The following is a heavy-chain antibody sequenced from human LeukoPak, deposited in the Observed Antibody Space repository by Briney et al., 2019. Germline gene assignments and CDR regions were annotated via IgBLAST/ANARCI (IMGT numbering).Heavy chain of an antibody. CDR3: ARVRGYSYGSDAFDI. J-gene: IGHJ3*02. CDR1: GGSISSYY. D-gene: IGHD5-18*01. V-gene: IGHV4-59*01. CDR2: IFHSGST. Sequence: SETLSLTCTVSGGSISSYYWSWIRQPPGKGLEWIGNIFHSGSTNYNPSLKSRVTISVDTSKNQLSLKLSSVTAADTAVFYCARVRGYSYGSDAFDIWGQGTVVTVSS.